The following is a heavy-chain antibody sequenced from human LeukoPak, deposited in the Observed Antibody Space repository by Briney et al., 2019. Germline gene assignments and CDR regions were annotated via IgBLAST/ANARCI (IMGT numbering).Heavy chain of an antibody. CDR3: ATQILLCHYY. J-gene: IGHJ4*02. CDR1: SDSISSSSYY. Sequence: SETLSLTCNVSSDSISSSSYYWDWIRQTPGKGLEWIGSIFYSGSTSYNPSLKSRLTISVDTSKNQFSLRLSSVTAADTAVYYCATQILLCHYYWGQGTLVTVSS. D-gene: IGHD2-15*01. CDR2: IFYSGST. V-gene: IGHV4-39*01.